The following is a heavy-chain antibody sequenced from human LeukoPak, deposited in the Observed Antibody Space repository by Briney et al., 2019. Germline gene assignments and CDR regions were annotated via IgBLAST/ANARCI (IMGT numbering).Heavy chain of an antibody. V-gene: IGHV3-21*01. CDR1: GFTFSSYS. D-gene: IGHD2-2*01. Sequence: GGSLRLSCAASGFTFSSYSMNWVRQAPGKGLEWVSSISSSSSYIYYADSVKGRFTISRDNAKNSLYLQMNSLRAEDTAVYYCARDRGYCSSTSCYAVAFDIWGQGTMATVSS. J-gene: IGHJ3*02. CDR2: ISSSSSYI. CDR3: ARDRGYCSSTSCYAVAFDI.